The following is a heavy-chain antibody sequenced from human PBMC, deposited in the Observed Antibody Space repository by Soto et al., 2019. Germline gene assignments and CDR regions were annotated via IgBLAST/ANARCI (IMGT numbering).Heavy chain of an antibody. V-gene: IGHV2-26*01. D-gene: IGHD2-2*01. Sequence: QVTLKESGPVLVKPTETLTLTCTVSGFSLSNARMGVSWIRQPPGKALEWLAHIFSNDEKSYSTSLKSRLTISKDTSKSQVVLTMTNMDPVDTATYYCARIKVVPAAPYYYMDVWGKGTTVTVSS. CDR1: GFSLSNARMG. CDR2: IFSNDEK. CDR3: ARIKVVPAAPYYYMDV. J-gene: IGHJ6*03.